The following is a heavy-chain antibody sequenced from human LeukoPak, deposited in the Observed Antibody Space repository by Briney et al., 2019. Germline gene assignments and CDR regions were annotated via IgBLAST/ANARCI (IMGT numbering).Heavy chain of an antibody. J-gene: IGHJ4*02. D-gene: IGHD3-22*01. Sequence: KASETLSLTCTVSGGYISSSSYFWGWIRQPPGKGLEWIGSIYYSGSTYYNPSLKSRVTISVDTSKNQFSLKLSSVTAADTAVYYCARADYYDSSGYYLDYWGQGTLVTVSS. CDR1: GGYISSSSYF. CDR2: IYYSGST. V-gene: IGHV4-39*07. CDR3: ARADYYDSSGYYLDY.